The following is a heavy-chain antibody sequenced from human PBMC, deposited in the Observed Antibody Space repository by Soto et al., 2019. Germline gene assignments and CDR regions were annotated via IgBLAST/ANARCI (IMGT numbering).Heavy chain of an antibody. CDR2: ISYDGSNK. D-gene: IGHD6-19*01. Sequence: QVQLVESGGGVVQPGRSLRLSCAASGFTFSSYAMHWVRQAPGKGLEWVAVISYDGSNKYYADSVKGRFTISRDNSKNKLYLQMNSLRAEDTAVYYCARDLFGYSSGWVFDYWGQGTLVTVSS. J-gene: IGHJ4*02. CDR3: ARDLFGYSSGWVFDY. CDR1: GFTFSSYA. V-gene: IGHV3-30-3*01.